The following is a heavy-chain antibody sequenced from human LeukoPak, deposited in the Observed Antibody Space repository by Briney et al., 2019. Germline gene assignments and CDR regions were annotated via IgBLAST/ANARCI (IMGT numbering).Heavy chain of an antibody. CDR2: IYNVGST. Sequence: GGSLRLSCAASGFPVSSCFMAWVRQAPGKGLEWVSVIYNVGSTNYADSVKGRFTISRDDSKNTLSLQMNNLRAEDTAVYYCARGGDVVGALFDSWGQGTLVTVS. CDR1: GFPVSSCF. D-gene: IGHD1-26*01. V-gene: IGHV3-53*01. CDR3: ARGGDVVGALFDS. J-gene: IGHJ4*02.